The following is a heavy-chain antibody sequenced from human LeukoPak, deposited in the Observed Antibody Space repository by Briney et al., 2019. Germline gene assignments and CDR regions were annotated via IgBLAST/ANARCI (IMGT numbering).Heavy chain of an antibody. CDR2: INHSGST. D-gene: IGHD3-10*01. CDR3: AMGRIGDY. CDR1: GGSFSGYY. J-gene: IGHJ4*02. V-gene: IGHV4-34*01. Sequence: KSSETLSLTCAVYGGSFSGYYWSWIRQPPGKGLEWIGEINHSGSTNYNPSLKSRVTISVDTSKNQFSLKLSSVTAADTAVYYCAMGRIGDYWGQGTLVTVSS.